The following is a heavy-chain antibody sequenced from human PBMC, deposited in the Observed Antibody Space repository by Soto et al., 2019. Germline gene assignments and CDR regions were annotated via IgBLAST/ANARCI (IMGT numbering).Heavy chain of an antibody. Sequence: ASVKVSCKASGYTFTSYAMHWVRQAPGQRLEWMGWINAGNGNTKYSQKFQGRVTITRDTSASTAYMELSSLRSEDTAVYYCARDLHPGSSMIVEGGIDYWGQGTLVTVSS. J-gene: IGHJ4*02. CDR2: INAGNGNT. D-gene: IGHD3-22*01. CDR3: ARDLHPGSSMIVEGGIDY. CDR1: GYTFTSYA. V-gene: IGHV1-3*01.